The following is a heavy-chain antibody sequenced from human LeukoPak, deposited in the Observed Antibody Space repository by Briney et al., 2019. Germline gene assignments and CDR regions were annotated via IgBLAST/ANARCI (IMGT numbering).Heavy chain of an antibody. CDR2: IKQDESEK. D-gene: IGHD1-26*01. J-gene: IGHJ4*02. V-gene: IGHV3-7*01. CDR1: GFTFSTYW. Sequence: GGSLRLSCAASGFTFSTYWMNWVRQAPGKGLEWVANIKQDESEKYYVDSVKGRFTISRDNAKNSLYLQMNSLRDEDTAVYYCARSSVGATLPLGYWGQGTLVTVSS. CDR3: ARSSVGATLPLGY.